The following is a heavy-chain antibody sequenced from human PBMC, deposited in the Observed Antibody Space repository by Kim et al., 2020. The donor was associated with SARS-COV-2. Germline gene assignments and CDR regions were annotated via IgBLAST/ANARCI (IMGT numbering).Heavy chain of an antibody. V-gene: IGHV3-30*18. J-gene: IGHJ6*02. CDR2: ISYDGSNK. Sequence: GGSLRLSCAASGFTFSSYGMHWVRQAPGKGLEWVSVISYDGSNKYYADSVKGRFTISRDNSKNTLYLQMNSLRAEDTAVYYCANQRDYYDGMDVWGQGTTVTVSS. D-gene: IGHD1-1*01. CDR1: GFTFSSYG. CDR3: ANQRDYYDGMDV.